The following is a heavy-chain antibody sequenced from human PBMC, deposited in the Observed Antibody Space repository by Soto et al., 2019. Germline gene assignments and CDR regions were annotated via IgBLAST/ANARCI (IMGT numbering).Heavy chain of an antibody. V-gene: IGHV4-59*12. CDR3: ARGDYYGSGSYPPLGMDV. Sequence: TSETLSLTCTVSGGSISNYYWSWIRQPPGKGLEWIGYIYYTGSTYYNPSLKSRVTISVDRSKNQFSLKLSSVTAADTAVYYCARGDYYGSGSYPPLGMDVWGQGTTVTVSS. CDR1: GGSISNYY. D-gene: IGHD3-10*01. CDR2: IYYTGST. J-gene: IGHJ6*02.